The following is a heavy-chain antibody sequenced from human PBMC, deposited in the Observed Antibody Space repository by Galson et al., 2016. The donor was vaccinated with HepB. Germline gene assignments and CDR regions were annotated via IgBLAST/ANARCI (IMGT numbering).Heavy chain of an antibody. D-gene: IGHD6-6*01. CDR2: SDPENGET. CDR3: ATGSGSSARESYYYYYGMDV. J-gene: IGHJ6*02. V-gene: IGHV1-24*01. Sequence: SVKVSCKVSGYTLNEVYIHWVRQAPGKGLEWMGGSDPENGETIYAQKFQGRVTMTEDTSTDTAYMELRSLRSEDTAVYYCATGSGSSARESYYYYYGMDVWGQGTTVTVSS. CDR1: GYTLNEVY.